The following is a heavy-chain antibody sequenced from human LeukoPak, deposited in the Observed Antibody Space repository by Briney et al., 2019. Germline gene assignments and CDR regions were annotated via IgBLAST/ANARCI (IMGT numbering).Heavy chain of an antibody. CDR3: ARGFLHSSTHFQH. Sequence: GGSLRLSCAASGFTFSDYYMSWIRQAPGKGLKWVSYISSSGSTIYYADSVKGRFTISRDNAKNSLYLQMNSLRAEDTAVYYCARGFLHSSTHFQHWGQGTLVTVSS. CDR1: GFTFSDYY. D-gene: IGHD6-13*01. CDR2: ISSSGSTI. V-gene: IGHV3-11*01. J-gene: IGHJ1*01.